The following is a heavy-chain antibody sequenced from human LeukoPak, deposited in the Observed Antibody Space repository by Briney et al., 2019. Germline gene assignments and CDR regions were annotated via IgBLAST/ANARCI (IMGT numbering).Heavy chain of an antibody. CDR2: TYYRSTWYN. V-gene: IGHV6-1*01. Sequence: SLTLSLTCAISGDSVSSNSVTWNWIRQSPSRGLEWLGRTYYRSTWYNDYAVSVRGRITVNPDTSKNQFSLHLNSVTPEDTAVYYCARRLTQYDCFDPWGQGILVTVSS. J-gene: IGHJ5*02. CDR3: ARRLTQYDCFDP. D-gene: IGHD2-2*01. CDR1: GDSVSSNSVT.